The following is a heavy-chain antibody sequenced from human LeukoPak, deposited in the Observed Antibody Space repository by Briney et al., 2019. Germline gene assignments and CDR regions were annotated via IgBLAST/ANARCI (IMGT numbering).Heavy chain of an antibody. CDR3: AKRDLYGSGSYYVY. J-gene: IGHJ4*02. D-gene: IGHD3-10*01. Sequence: SVKVSSKASGGTFSSYAISWVRQAPGQGLEWMGGIIAIFGTANYPQKFQGRVTITADESTSTAYMELNSLRGEDTAVYYCAKRDLYGSGSYYVYWGQGTLVTVSS. CDR2: IIAIFGTA. CDR1: GGTFSSYA. V-gene: IGHV1-69*13.